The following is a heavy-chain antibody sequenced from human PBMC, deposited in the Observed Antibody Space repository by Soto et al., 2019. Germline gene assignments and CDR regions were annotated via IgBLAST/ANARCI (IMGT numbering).Heavy chain of an antibody. V-gene: IGHV3-21*01. D-gene: IGHD6-19*01. CDR2: ISSSSSYI. CDR1: GFTFSSYS. CDR3: ARELYSSGRREGY. J-gene: IGHJ4*02. Sequence: EVQLVESGGGLVKPGGSLRLSCAASGFTFSSYSMNWVRQAPGKGLEWVSSISSSSSYIYYAGSVKGRFTISRDNDKNSLYVQMNSLRAEDTAVSYCARELYSSGRREGYWGQGTLVTVSS.